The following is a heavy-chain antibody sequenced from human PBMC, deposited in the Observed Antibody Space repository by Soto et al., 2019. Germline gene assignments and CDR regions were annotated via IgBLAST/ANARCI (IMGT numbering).Heavy chain of an antibody. CDR3: ATPTRYTSGWFYFDY. D-gene: IGHD6-19*01. J-gene: IGHJ4*02. V-gene: IGHV4-59*08. CDR2: FYYSGTS. Sequence: TSETLSLTCTVSGGSISSYYWSWIRQPPGKGLEWIGYFYYSGTSSYNPSLKSRVTISVDTSKNQFSLKLSSVTAADTAVYYCATPTRYTSGWFYFDYWGQGTLVTVSS. CDR1: GGSISSYY.